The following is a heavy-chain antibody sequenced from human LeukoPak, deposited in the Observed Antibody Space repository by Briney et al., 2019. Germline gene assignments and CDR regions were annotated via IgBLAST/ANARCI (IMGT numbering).Heavy chain of an antibody. V-gene: IGHV3-23*01. CDR1: GFTFSSYA. CDR2: ISSMGGST. Sequence: GGSLRLSCTPSGFTFSSYAMNWVRQSPGKGLEWVSLISSMGGSTYYADSVKSRFIISRDNTRNMLYLEMNNLRAEDTAVYFCAKDFTRIRYSNGYYWDYGMDVWGPGTTVTVSS. CDR3: AKDFTRIRYSNGYYWDYGMDV. D-gene: IGHD1-26*01. J-gene: IGHJ6*02.